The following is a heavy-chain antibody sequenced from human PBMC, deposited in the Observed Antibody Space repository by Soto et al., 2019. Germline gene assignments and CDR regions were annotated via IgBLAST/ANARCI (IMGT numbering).Heavy chain of an antibody. CDR3: ARDIWFGDPQNAFDI. CDR2: IYPGDSDT. Sequence: GESLKISCKGSGYSFTSYWIGWVRQMPGKGLEWMGIIYPGDSDTRYSPSFQGQVTISADKSISTAYLQWSSLKASDTAMYYCARDIWFGDPQNAFDIWGQGTMVTVSS. D-gene: IGHD3-10*01. J-gene: IGHJ3*02. CDR1: GYSFTSYW. V-gene: IGHV5-51*01.